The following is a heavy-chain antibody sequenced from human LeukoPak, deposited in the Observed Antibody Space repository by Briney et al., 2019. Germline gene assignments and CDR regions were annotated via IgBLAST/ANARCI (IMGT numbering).Heavy chain of an antibody. CDR3: ARGQYCSTTTCYSARRYFDF. V-gene: IGHV4-34*01. Sequence: PSETLSLTCAVSGVAFSNYFWTWIRQPPGKGLEWLAEINDSGSTNSNSSLRSRVAISVDTSKNQFSLRLTSVTAADTAVYYCARGQYCSTTTCYSARRYFDFWGQGTLVTVSS. CDR2: INDSGST. J-gene: IGHJ4*02. D-gene: IGHD2-2*01. CDR1: GVAFSNYF.